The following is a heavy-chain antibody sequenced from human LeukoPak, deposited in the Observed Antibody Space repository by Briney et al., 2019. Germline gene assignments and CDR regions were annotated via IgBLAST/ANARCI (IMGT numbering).Heavy chain of an antibody. V-gene: IGHV4-59*01. J-gene: IGHJ5*02. Sequence: SETLSLTCTVSGGSITSDHWSWIRQPPGRGLEWLAFVFFGGAPDYNPSLKSRITISVDTSRNQFSLNLKSVTSADTAVYYCARGGPSSRWFDPWGPGTLVTASA. CDR1: GGSITSDH. CDR2: VFFGGAP. D-gene: IGHD2-2*01. CDR3: ARGGPSSRWFDP.